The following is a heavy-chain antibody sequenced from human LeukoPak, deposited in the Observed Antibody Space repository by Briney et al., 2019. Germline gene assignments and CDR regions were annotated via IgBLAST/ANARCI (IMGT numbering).Heavy chain of an antibody. D-gene: IGHD1-26*01. J-gene: IGHJ4*02. Sequence: SETLSLTCTVSGGSISSSSYYWGWIRQPPGKGLEWIGYIYYSGSTNYNPSLKSRVTISVDTSKNQLSLKLSSVTAADTAVYYCARAAAGIVGAADYWGQGTLVTVSS. CDR2: IYYSGST. CDR3: ARAAAGIVGAADY. CDR1: GGSISSSSYY. V-gene: IGHV4-61*05.